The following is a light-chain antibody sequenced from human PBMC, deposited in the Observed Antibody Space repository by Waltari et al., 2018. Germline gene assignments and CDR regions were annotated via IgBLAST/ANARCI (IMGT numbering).Light chain of an antibody. J-gene: IGLJ1*01. Sequence: QSALTQPAPVSGSPGQSITLSCTGPSSDVGGYNYVSWYQQHPGKAPKPMIYEVSNRPSGVSNRFSGSKSGNTASLTISGLQAEDEADYYCSSYTSSSTPYVFGTGTKVTVL. CDR2: EVS. V-gene: IGLV2-14*01. CDR3: SSYTSSSTPYV. CDR1: SSDVGGYNY.